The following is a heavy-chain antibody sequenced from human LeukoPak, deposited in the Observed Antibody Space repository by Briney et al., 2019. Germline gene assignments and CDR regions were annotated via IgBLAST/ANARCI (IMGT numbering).Heavy chain of an antibody. CDR1: GFTFGDYA. J-gene: IGHJ5*02. Sequence: GGSLRLSCTASGFTFGDYAMSWFRQAPGKGLEWVGFISSKAYGGTTEYAASVKGRFTISRDDSKSIAYLQMNSLKTEDTAVYYCTTKVTMVRGVIITLRGFDPWSQGTLVTVSS. CDR3: TTKVTMVRGVIITLRGFDP. D-gene: IGHD3-10*01. V-gene: IGHV3-49*03. CDR2: ISSKAYGGTT.